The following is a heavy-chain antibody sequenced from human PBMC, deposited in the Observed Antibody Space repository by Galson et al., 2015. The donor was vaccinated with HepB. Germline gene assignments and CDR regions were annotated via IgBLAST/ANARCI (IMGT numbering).Heavy chain of an antibody. D-gene: IGHD3-10*01. J-gene: IGHJ4*02. V-gene: IGHV3-53*01. CDR2: IFGAVGI. Sequence: SLRLSCAASGFTVSTNYMSWVRQAPGKGLEWVSVIFGAVGIYYADSVKGRFTVSRDNSKNMIYLQMDTLRAEDTAVYYCARDSRYYGSGSLDYWGQGTLVTVSS. CDR1: GFTVSTNY. CDR3: ARDSRYYGSGSLDY.